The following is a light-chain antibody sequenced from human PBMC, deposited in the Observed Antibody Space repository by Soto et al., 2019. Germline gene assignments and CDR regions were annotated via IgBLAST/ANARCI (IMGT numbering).Light chain of an antibody. V-gene: IGKV3-20*01. J-gene: IGKJ3*01. CDR3: HQYGTSLT. CDR1: QSISSTY. CDR2: ATS. Sequence: EIALMQSPGTLALSPGERATLSCRGSQSISSTYLAWYQQKPGQAPRLLIYATSSRATGIPDRFSGSGSGTDFTLTITRLEPEDFAVYYCHQYGTSLTFGPGTKVDIK.